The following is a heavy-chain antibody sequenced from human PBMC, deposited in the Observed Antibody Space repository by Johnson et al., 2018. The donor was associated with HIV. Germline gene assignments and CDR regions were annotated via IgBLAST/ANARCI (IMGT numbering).Heavy chain of an antibody. J-gene: IGHJ3*02. V-gene: IGHV3-20*04. D-gene: IGHD4-23*01. CDR3: VKGRRWLPYGGAFDI. CDR1: GFRFDDYG. Sequence: VQLVESGGGVVRPGGSLRLSCAVAGFRFDDYGMSWVRQAPGKGLEWISTINWNGGRTGYVDSLKGRFTISRDNAKNSLYLQMNSLRTEDTALYYCVKGRRWLPYGGAFDIWGQGTMVTVSS. CDR2: INWNGGRT.